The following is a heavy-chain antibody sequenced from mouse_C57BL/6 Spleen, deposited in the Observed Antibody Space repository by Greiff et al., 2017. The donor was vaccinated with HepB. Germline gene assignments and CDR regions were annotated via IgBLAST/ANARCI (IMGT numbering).Heavy chain of an antibody. CDR2: IDPETGGT. CDR3: TAGTPFAY. D-gene: IGHD3-3*01. CDR1: GYTFTDYE. Sequence: VQLQQSGAELVRPGASVTLSCKASGYTFTDYEMHWVKQTPVHGLEWIGAIDPETGGTAYNQKFKGKAILTADKSSSTAYMELRSLTSEDSAVYYCTAGTPFAYWGQGTLVTVSA. J-gene: IGHJ3*01. V-gene: IGHV1-15*01.